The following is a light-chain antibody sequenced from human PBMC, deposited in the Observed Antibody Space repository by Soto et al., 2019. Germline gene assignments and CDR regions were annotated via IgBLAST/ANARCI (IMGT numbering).Light chain of an antibody. CDR3: QQYGDSPRT. J-gene: IGKJ1*01. Sequence: EIVLTQSPDIVSLSPGERATLSCRASQGVAGTFLAWYQQKPGHAPRLLIYGASSRATGIPYRCSGSGSGTDFSLTISRLEPEDFAVYYYQQYGDSPRTFGQGTKVEIK. V-gene: IGKV3-20*01. CDR2: GAS. CDR1: QGVAGTF.